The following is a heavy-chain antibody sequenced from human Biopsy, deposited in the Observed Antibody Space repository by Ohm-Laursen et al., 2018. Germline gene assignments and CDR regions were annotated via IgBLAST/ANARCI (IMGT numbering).Heavy chain of an antibody. CDR2: ISWSSGTI. J-gene: IGHJ4*02. V-gene: IGHV3-9*01. CDR3: VESAYSSGFWEASDY. CDR1: GFRFDDYA. D-gene: IGHD6-19*01. Sequence: SLRLSCTASGFRFDDYAMQWVRQAPGKGLEWVSGISWSSGTIGYADSVKGRFTVSRDNAKNSLFLQMNSLRVEDTALYYCVESAYSSGFWEASDYWGQGTLVTVSS.